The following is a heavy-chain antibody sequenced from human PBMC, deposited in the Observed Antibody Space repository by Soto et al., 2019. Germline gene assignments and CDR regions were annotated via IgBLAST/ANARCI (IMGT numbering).Heavy chain of an antibody. CDR1: GGSISSSNW. CDR2: IYYTGST. J-gene: IGHJ6*02. Sequence: SETLSLTCAVSGGSISSSNWWSWVRPPPGKELEWIGYIYYTGSTNYNPSLESRVTISIDTSKNQFSLNLRSVTAADTAVYYCARAPAPGTYYYGMDVWGQGTTVTVSS. CDR3: ARAPAPGTYYYGMDV. V-gene: IGHV4-4*02. D-gene: IGHD3-10*01.